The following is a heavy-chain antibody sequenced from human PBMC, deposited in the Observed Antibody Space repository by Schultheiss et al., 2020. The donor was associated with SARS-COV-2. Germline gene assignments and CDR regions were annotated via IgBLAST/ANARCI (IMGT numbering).Heavy chain of an antibody. CDR1: GFTFSSYG. Sequence: GGSLRLSCAASGFTFSSYGMHWVRQAPGKGLEWVSAISGSGGSTYYADSVKGRFTISRDNSKNTLYLQMNSLRAEDTAVYYCARGHGGNLNRFLGALYWGQGTLVTVSS. J-gene: IGHJ4*02. V-gene: IGHV3-23*01. CDR3: ARGHGGNLNRFLGALY. CDR2: ISGSGGST. D-gene: IGHD4-23*01.